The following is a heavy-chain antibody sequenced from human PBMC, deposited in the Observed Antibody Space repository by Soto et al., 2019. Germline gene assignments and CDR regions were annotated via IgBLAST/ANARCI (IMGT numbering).Heavy chain of an antibody. Sequence: GGSLRLSCAASGFTFSSYSMNWVRQAPGKGLEWVSYISSSSSTIYYADSVKGRFTISRDNAKNSLYLQMNSLRAEDTAVYYCASWEYQLPIAFDIWGQGTMVTVSS. CDR3: ASWEYQLPIAFDI. D-gene: IGHD2-2*01. V-gene: IGHV3-48*01. CDR2: ISSSSSTI. J-gene: IGHJ3*02. CDR1: GFTFSSYS.